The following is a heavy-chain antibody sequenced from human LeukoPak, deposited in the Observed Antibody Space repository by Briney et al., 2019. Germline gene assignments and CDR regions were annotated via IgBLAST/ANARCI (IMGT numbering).Heavy chain of an antibody. V-gene: IGHV4-34*01. J-gene: IGHJ5*02. CDR2: INHSGST. CDR3: ARVGALLWFGELNWFDP. Sequence: SSETLSLTCAAYGWSFSGYYWSWLRQPPGKGLEWIGEINHSGSTNYNPSLKSRVTISVDTSKNQFSLKLSSVTAADTAVYYCARVGALLWFGELNWFDPWGQGTPVTVSS. CDR1: GWSFSGYY. D-gene: IGHD3-10*01.